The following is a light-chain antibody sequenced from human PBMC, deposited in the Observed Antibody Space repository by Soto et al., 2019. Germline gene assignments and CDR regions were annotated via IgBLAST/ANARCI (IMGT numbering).Light chain of an antibody. V-gene: IGLV1-44*01. J-gene: IGLJ1*01. CDR3: AAWDASLDGYV. CDR2: SYD. Sequence: QSALTQPPSASGTPGQRVTISCSTSSSNIGDNTVNWYQHVPGTAPKLLIYSYDQRPSGVPDRFSGSKSGTSASLAISGLQSEDEADYYCAAWDASLDGYVFGTGTKVTVL. CDR1: SSNIGDNT.